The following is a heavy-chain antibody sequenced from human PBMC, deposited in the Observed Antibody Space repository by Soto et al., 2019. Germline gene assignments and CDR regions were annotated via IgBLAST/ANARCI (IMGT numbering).Heavy chain of an antibody. CDR3: ARFRRSYGMDV. CDR2: IMPVLGIP. CDR1: GGTFSSYT. Sequence: VELVHSGAAVKKPGSSVRVSCRASGGTFSSYTISWVRQAPGQGLEWMGRIMPVLGIPNYAQKFQGKVTITADKSTTTAYMERSSLRSKDTAVYYCARFRRSYGMDVWGQGTTFTVSS. V-gene: IGHV1-69*02. D-gene: IGHD3-10*01. J-gene: IGHJ6*02.